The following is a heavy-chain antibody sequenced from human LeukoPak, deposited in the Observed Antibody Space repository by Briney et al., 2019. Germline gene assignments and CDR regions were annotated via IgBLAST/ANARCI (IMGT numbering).Heavy chain of an antibody. V-gene: IGHV4-39*07. Sequence: SETLSLTCTVSGGSISSSSYYWGWIRQPPGKGLEWIGSIYYSGSTYYNPSLKSRVTISVDTSKNQFSLKLSSVTAADTAVYYCARVLYDSSGYYWDYFDYWGQGTLVTVSS. CDR2: IYYSGST. CDR1: GGSISSSSYY. J-gene: IGHJ4*02. CDR3: ARVLYDSSGYYWDYFDY. D-gene: IGHD3-22*01.